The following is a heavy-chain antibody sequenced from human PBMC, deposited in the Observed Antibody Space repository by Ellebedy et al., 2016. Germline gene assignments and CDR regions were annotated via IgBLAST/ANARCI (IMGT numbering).Heavy chain of an antibody. CDR1: GFTFSSYW. Sequence: GESLNISCAASGFTFSSYWMHWVRQAPGKGLVWVSRISSDGSSTSYADSVKGRFTISRDNAKNTLFVQMNSLRAEDTAVYYCAKGGGTVVDNWGQGTLVTVSS. J-gene: IGHJ4*02. V-gene: IGHV3-74*01. CDR2: ISSDGSST. D-gene: IGHD4/OR15-4a*01. CDR3: AKGGGTVVDN.